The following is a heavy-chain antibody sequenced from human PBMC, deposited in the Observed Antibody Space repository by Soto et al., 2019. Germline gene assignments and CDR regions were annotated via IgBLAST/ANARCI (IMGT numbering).Heavy chain of an antibody. D-gene: IGHD3-16*01. J-gene: IGHJ4*02. V-gene: IGHV2-5*02. CDR1: GFSLSASGVG. Sequence: QITLKASGPTLVKPTPTLTLTCTFSGFSLSASGVGVGWIRQPPGKALEWLAIIYWDDAKHYSPSLKSSPTTTKDTSKNPVVLTMTHMDPVDTATYFWEHKGGGDRILDYWGQGTLVTVSS. CDR3: EHKGGGDRILDY. CDR2: IYWDDAK.